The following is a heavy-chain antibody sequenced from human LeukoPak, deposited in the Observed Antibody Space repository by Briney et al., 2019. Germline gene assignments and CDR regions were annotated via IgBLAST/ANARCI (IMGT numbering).Heavy chain of an antibody. D-gene: IGHD2-21*02. J-gene: IGHJ4*02. Sequence: GGSLRLSCAASGFTFSSYGMSWVRQASGKELEWVGRIRSKANSYATAYAASVKGRFTIARDDSKNTAYLQMNSLKTEDTAVYYCTRHWSTYCGGDCYNYYFDYWGQGTLVTVSS. CDR2: IRSKANSYAT. V-gene: IGHV3-73*01. CDR3: TRHWSTYCGGDCYNYYFDY. CDR1: GFTFSSYG.